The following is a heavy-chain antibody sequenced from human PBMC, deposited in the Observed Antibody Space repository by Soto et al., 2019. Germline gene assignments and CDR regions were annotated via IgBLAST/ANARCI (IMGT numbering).Heavy chain of an antibody. CDR2: ISGNGAAT. CDR1: EFSFSSYS. CDR3: TKNLPRTLVPDY. V-gene: IGHV3-23*01. Sequence: EVQLLQSGGNLVQPGGSLRLSCAGSEFSFSSYSMSWVRQVPGKGLECVSGISGNGAATYYTDSVEGRFIISRDNSMNTLYLHMHNLRVDDTALYYCTKNLPRTLVPDYWGQGALVTVSS. D-gene: IGHD3-10*01. J-gene: IGHJ4*02.